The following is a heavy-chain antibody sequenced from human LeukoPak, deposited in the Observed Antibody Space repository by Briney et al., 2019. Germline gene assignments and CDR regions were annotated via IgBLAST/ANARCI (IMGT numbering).Heavy chain of an antibody. Sequence: SVKVSCKASGGTFSSYAISWVRQAPGQGLEWMGGIIPIFGTANYAQKFQGRVTITADESTSTAYMELSSLRSEDTAVYYCARDHAFRWYDSSGYKDYWGQGTLVTVSS. CDR1: GGTFSSYA. J-gene: IGHJ4*02. CDR2: IIPIFGTA. V-gene: IGHV1-69*01. CDR3: ARDHAFRWYDSSGYKDY. D-gene: IGHD3-22*01.